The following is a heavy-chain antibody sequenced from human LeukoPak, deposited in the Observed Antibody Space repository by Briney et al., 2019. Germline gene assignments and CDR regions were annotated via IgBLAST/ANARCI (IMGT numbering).Heavy chain of an antibody. CDR3: AKDTGSGSYFRRYYYYYMDV. CDR1: GFTFSIYA. Sequence: GGSLRLSCAASGFTFSIYAMTWVRHTPGKGLEWVSTISSGGRTYYADSVKGRFTISRDNSKNSLYLQMNSLRTEDTALYYCAKDTGSGSYFRRYYYYYMDVWGKGTTVTVSS. CDR2: ISSGGRT. V-gene: IGHV3-43*02. D-gene: IGHD3-10*01. J-gene: IGHJ6*03.